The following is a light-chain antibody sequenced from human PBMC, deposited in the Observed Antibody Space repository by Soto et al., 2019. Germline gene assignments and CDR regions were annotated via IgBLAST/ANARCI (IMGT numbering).Light chain of an antibody. Sequence: DIQMPQSPSSLSASVGDRVTITCQASQDISNYLNWYQQKPGKAPKLLIYDASNLETGVPSRFSVSGSGTDFTFTISGLQPEDIATYYCEQYDNLHITFGQGTRLEIK. CDR3: EQYDNLHIT. CDR1: QDISNY. J-gene: IGKJ5*01. CDR2: DAS. V-gene: IGKV1-33*01.